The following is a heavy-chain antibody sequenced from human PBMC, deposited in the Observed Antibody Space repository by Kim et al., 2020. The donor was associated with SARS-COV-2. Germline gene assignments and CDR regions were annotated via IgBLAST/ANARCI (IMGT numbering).Heavy chain of an antibody. Sequence: GGSLRLSCAASGFILSNTWMHWVRQAPGQGLVWVSRINSDGITTLYADSVKGRFTISRDNAKNTLYLQMNSLRVEDTAVYYCARGFGMDVWGQGTTVTVSS. CDR1: GFILSNTW. V-gene: IGHV3-74*03. CDR3: ARGFGMDV. CDR2: INSDGITT. J-gene: IGHJ6*02.